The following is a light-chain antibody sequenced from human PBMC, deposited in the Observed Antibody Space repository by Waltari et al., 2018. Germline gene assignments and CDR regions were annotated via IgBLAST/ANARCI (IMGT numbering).Light chain of an antibody. V-gene: IGKV1-12*01. Sequence: DIQITQSPSSVSASVGDRVTITCRASQSIVNWLAWYQQRPGKAPKLLIYGASNLQGGVPSRFSGSGSGTDFTLTINNLRPEDFATYYCQQAFVEVSFAGGTRVEIK. CDR1: QSIVNW. J-gene: IGKJ4*01. CDR2: GAS. CDR3: QQAFVEVS.